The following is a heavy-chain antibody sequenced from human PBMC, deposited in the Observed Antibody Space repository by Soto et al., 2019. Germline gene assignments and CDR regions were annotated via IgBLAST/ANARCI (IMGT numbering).Heavy chain of an antibody. CDR2: IYHSGST. Sequence: QLQLQESGSGLVKPSQTLSLTCAVSGGSISSGGYSWSWIRQPPGKGLEWIGYIYHSGSTYYNPSLKSRVTISVDRSKNQFALKLSSVTAADTAVYDCAREGESWKHGRGFYFDYWGQGTLVTGSS. D-gene: IGHD1-26*01. J-gene: IGHJ4*02. CDR3: AREGESWKHGRGFYFDY. V-gene: IGHV4-30-2*01. CDR1: GGSISSGGYS.